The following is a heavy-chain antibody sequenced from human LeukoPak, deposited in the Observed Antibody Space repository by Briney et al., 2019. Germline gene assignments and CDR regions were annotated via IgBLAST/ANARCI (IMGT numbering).Heavy chain of an antibody. Sequence: PSETLSLTCTVSGGSISSYYWSWIRQPPGKGLEWIGEINHSGSTNYNPSLKSRVTISVDTSKNQFSLKLSSVTAADTAVYYCARGRGRWVTTGWFDPWGQGTLVTVSS. CDR2: INHSGST. D-gene: IGHD4-17*01. J-gene: IGHJ5*02. V-gene: IGHV4-34*01. CDR1: GGSISSYY. CDR3: ARGRGRWVTTGWFDP.